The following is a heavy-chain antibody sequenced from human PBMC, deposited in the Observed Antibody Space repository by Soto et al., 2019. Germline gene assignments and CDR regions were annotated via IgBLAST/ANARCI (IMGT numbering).Heavy chain of an antibody. V-gene: IGHV3-21*01. D-gene: IGHD6-19*01. CDR2: ISSSSSNK. CDR3: ARDRGSSVWYAGGWFDP. Sequence: EVQLVASGGGLVKPGGSLRLSCAASGFTFSSYSMNWVRQAPGKGLEWVSCISSSSSNKYYADSVKGRFTISRDNAKNSLYLQMNSLRAEDTAVYYCARDRGSSVWYAGGWFDPWGQGTLGTVSS. CDR1: GFTFSSYS. J-gene: IGHJ5*02.